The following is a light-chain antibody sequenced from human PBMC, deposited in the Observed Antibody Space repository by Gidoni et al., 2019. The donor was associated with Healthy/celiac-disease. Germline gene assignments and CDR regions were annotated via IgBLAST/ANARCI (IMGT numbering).Light chain of an antibody. Sequence: IQLTQSPSSLSASVGDGVAITCRASQGISSYFAWYQKKPGKAPKLLIYASSTLQSGVPSRFSGSGSGTDFTLTISSLQPEDFATYYCQQLNSYPPFTFGPGTKVDIK. CDR2: ASS. CDR1: QGISSY. CDR3: QQLNSYPPFT. J-gene: IGKJ3*01. V-gene: IGKV1-9*01.